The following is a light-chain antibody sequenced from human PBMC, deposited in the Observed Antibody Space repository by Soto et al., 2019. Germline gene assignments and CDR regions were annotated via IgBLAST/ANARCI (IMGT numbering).Light chain of an antibody. Sequence: QSVLTQPASVSGSPGQSVTISCTGTSSDFGSYKFVSWYQHHPGTVPKVIIYETSKRPSGVSDRFSGSKSGNTASLTISGLQAEDEADYYCFSFTSTNTQVFGRRTKVTVL. J-gene: IGLJ1*01. CDR2: ETS. V-gene: IGLV2-23*01. CDR3: FSFTSTNTQV. CDR1: SSDFGSYKF.